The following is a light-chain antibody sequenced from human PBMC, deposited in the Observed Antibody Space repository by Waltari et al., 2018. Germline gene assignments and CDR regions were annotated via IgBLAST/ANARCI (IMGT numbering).Light chain of an antibody. V-gene: IGKV3-15*01. J-gene: IGKJ1*01. CDR1: QSVGSN. Sequence: EIMMTQSPATLSLSPGERATLSFRASQSVGSNLARYQQKLGKAPRLLMFAASTRAPDIPARFSGSGSGTDFTLTISGLQSEDFALYYCQQYSDWPPWTFGQGTKVEIK. CDR3: QQYSDWPPWT. CDR2: AAS.